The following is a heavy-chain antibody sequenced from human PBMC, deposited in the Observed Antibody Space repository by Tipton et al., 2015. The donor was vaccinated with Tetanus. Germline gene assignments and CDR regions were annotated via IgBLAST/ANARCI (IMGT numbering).Heavy chain of an antibody. V-gene: IGHV3-23*01. CDR2: ISGSGAST. Sequence: GSLRLSCAASGFTFSSYVMSWVRQAPGKGLEWVSAISGSGASTYYADSVKGRFTISRDNSKNTLYLQMNSLRAEDTAVYYCAKAHHEANYFYSGMDVWGQGTTVTVSS. CDR3: AKAHHEANYFYSGMDV. CDR1: GFTFSSYV. J-gene: IGHJ6*02.